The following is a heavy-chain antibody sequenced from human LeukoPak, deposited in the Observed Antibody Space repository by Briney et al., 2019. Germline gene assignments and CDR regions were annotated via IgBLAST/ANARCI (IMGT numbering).Heavy chain of an antibody. CDR2: MNPNSGVT. CDR3: ARAMVRGLYVIGY. CDR1: GYTFTGYY. J-gene: IGHJ4*02. V-gene: IGHV1-2*02. Sequence: GASVKVSCKASGYTFTGYYMHWVRQAPGHGLGGRGWMNPNSGVTNYAQKFQGRVTMTRDTSISTAYMELSRLRSDDTAVYYCARAMVRGLYVIGYWGQGTLVTVSS. D-gene: IGHD3-10*01.